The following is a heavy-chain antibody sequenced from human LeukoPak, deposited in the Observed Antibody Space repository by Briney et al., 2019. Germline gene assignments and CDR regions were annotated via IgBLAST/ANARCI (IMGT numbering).Heavy chain of an antibody. CDR1: GYTFTDYY. J-gene: IGHJ6*02. D-gene: IGHD3-22*01. CDR2: INPYSGDT. V-gene: IGHV1-2*02. Sequence: ASVKVSCKTSGYTFTDYYIHWVRQAPGQGLEWMGWINPYSGDTNYAQKFQGRVIMTRDTSISTAYMELSRLTSDDSAVYYCARDRDYYDSSGYYLYYYGMDVWGQGTTVTVSS. CDR3: ARDRDYYDSSGYYLYYYGMDV.